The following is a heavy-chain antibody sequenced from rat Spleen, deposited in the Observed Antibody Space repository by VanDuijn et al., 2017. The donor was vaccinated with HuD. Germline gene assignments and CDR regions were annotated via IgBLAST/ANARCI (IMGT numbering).Heavy chain of an antibody. J-gene: IGHJ2*01. Sequence: QVQLKESGPGLVQPSQTLSLTCTVSGFSLSSNGVSWVRQPPGKGLEWMGRMRYDGDTYYNSALKSRLSISRDTSKSQVFLKMSSLQTDDTAIYFCTRSYYGYTLLAYWGQGVMVTVSS. CDR3: TRSYYGYTLLAY. D-gene: IGHD1-6*01. CDR1: GFSLSSNG. V-gene: IGHV2-1*01. CDR2: MRYDGDT.